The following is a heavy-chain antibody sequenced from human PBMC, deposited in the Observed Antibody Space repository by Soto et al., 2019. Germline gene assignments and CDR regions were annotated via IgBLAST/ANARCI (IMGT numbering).Heavy chain of an antibody. CDR3: ARSPGYDFWAGFDP. V-gene: IGHV1-3*05. D-gene: IGHD3-3*01. CDR1: GYTFTSYA. CDR2: INAGNGNT. J-gene: IGHJ5*02. Sequence: QVQLVQSGAEEKKPGASVKVSCKASGYTFTSYAMHWVRQAPGQRLEWMGWINAGNGNTKYSQKFQGRVTITSDASESTAYIERNRLRSEDTAVYYGARSPGYDFWAGFDPWGQGTLVTVSS.